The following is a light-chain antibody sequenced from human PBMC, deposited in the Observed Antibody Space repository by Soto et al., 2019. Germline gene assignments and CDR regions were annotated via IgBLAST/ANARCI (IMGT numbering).Light chain of an antibody. J-gene: IGKJ1*01. CDR3: QHYGHALWA. CDR1: QSVSNNY. Sequence: EIVLTQSPGTLSLSPGERATLSCRASQSVSNNYLAWYQQKPGQSPRLLMSGASRRATGVPDRFSGSGSGTDFTLTISRLEPEDFAVYYCQHYGHALWAFGQGTKV. CDR2: GAS. V-gene: IGKV3-20*01.